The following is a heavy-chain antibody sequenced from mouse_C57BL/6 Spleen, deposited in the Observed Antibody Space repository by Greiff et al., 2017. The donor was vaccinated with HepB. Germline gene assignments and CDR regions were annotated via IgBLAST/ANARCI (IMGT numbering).Heavy chain of an antibody. CDR3: TRERYYYGSPHWYFDV. CDR2: ISSGGDYI. J-gene: IGHJ1*03. CDR1: GFTFSSYA. Sequence: EVMLVESGEGLVKPGGSLKLSCAASGFTFSSYAMSWVRQTPEKRLEWVAYISSGGDYIYYADTVKGRFTISRDNARNTLYLQMSSLKSEDTAMYYCTRERYYYGSPHWYFDVWGTGTTVTVSS. D-gene: IGHD1-1*01. V-gene: IGHV5-9-1*02.